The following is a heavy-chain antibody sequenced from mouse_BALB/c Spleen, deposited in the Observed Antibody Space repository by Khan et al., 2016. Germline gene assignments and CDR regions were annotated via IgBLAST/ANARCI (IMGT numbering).Heavy chain of an antibody. CDR3: ARGITTAPYAMDY. J-gene: IGHJ4*01. Sequence: EVQLQESGPSLVKPSQTLSLTCSVTGDSITSGYWNWIRKFPGNKLEYMGYISYSGSTYYNPSLKSRISITRDTSKNQYYLQLNPVTTEDTATYYCARGITTAPYAMDYWGQGTSVTVSS. CDR2: ISYSGST. D-gene: IGHD1-2*01. CDR1: GDSITSGY. V-gene: IGHV3-8*02.